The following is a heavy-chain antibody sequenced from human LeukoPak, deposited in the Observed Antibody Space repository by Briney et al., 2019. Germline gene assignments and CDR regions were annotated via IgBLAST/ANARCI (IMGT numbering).Heavy chain of an antibody. D-gene: IGHD3-22*01. V-gene: IGHV3-53*01. J-gene: IGHJ4*02. CDR2: IYSGGST. Sequence: GGSLRLSCAASGFTVSSTYMSWVRQAPGKGLEWVSVIYSGGSTYYADSVKGRFTISRGHSKNTLYLHMNSLRAEDTAVYYCARAPEYDSSGYHFDYWGQGTLVTVSS. CDR3: ARAPEYDSSGYHFDY. CDR1: GFTVSSTY.